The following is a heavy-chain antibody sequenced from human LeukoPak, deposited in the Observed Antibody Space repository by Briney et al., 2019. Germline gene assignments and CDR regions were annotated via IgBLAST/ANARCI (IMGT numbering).Heavy chain of an antibody. D-gene: IGHD2-15*01. J-gene: IGHJ4*02. CDR2: IYESGTT. V-gene: IGHV4-34*01. Sequence: PSETLSLTCAVYGESLNSYYWSWVRQPPGEGLEWIGEIYESGTTKYNPSLKSRVAISMVPSKQQFSLRLSSVTAADTAVYYRARGAWATRLASWGLGTPVIVSS. CDR3: ARGAWATRLAS. CDR1: GESLNSYY.